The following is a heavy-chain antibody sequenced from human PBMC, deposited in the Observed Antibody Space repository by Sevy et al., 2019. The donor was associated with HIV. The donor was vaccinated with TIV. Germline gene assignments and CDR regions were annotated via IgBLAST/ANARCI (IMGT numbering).Heavy chain of an antibody. D-gene: IGHD6-19*01. CDR3: AREAGYTTGWSPGNY. CDR1: GFTFNTHA. J-gene: IGHJ4*02. V-gene: IGHV3-30*14. CDR2: ISYDGLIK. Sequence: GGSLRLSCAASGFTFNTHAMHWVRQAPGKGLEWVALISYDGLIKYYGESVKGRFTISRDDTRNTLFFQMNSLRKEDTAMYYCAREAGYTTGWSPGNYWGQGTLVTVSS.